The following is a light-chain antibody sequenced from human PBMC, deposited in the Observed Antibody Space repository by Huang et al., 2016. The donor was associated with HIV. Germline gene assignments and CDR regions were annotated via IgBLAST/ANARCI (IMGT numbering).Light chain of an antibody. V-gene: IGKV3-20*01. CDR3: QQFGSSPPYS. CDR2: GAS. J-gene: IGKJ2*03. Sequence: EIVLTQSPDTLSLSPGERATVSCRASQSVTRNYLAWYQQRTGQAPKLLIYGASTRAPGIPDRFSGSGSGTDFTLTISRLAPEDFAVYYCQQFGSSPPYSFGQGTKLEIK. CDR1: QSVTRNY.